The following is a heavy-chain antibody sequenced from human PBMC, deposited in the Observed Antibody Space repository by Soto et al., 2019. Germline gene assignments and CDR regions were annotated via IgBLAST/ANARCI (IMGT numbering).Heavy chain of an antibody. V-gene: IGHV4-31*03. Sequence: QVQLQESGPGLVKPSQTLSLTCTVSGGSISSGGYYWSWIRQHPGKGLEWIGYIYYSGSTYYNPSLDSRVTISVDTSKNQFSLKLSCVTAADTAVYYCAREIYRSYYYCGMDVWGQGTTVTVSS. CDR3: AREIYRSYYYCGMDV. J-gene: IGHJ6*02. D-gene: IGHD5-18*01. CDR2: IYYSGST. CDR1: GGSISSGGYY.